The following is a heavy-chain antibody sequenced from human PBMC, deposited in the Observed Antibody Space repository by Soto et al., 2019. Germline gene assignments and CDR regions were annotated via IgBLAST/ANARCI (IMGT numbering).Heavy chain of an antibody. J-gene: IGHJ6*02. CDR1: GFSLTTSGVG. CDR2: IYWDDDK. V-gene: IGHV2-5*05. CDR3: THRRSGSASGAMDV. Sequence: QITLKESGPPLVKPTQTLTLTCTFSGFSLTTSGVGVGWIRQPPGKALEWLAFIYWDDDKRYGPSLKTRLTIINDTSTNQVVLTMTNVDPVDTATYYCTHRRSGSASGAMDVWGQGTTVTVSS. D-gene: IGHD1-1*01.